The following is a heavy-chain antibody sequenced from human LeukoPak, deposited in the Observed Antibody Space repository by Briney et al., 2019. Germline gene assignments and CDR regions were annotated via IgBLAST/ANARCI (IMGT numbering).Heavy chain of an antibody. CDR2: ISAYNGNT. CDR1: GYTFTSYG. V-gene: IGHV1-18*01. Sequence: ASVKVSCKASGYTFTSYGISWVRQAPGQGLEWMGWISAYNGNTNYAQKLQGRVTMTTDTSTSTAYMELRSLRSDDTAVYYCARDDRHTYYYDSSGYYATYYYYGMDVWGQGTTVTVSS. J-gene: IGHJ6*02. D-gene: IGHD3-22*01. CDR3: ARDDRHTYYYDSSGYYATYYYYGMDV.